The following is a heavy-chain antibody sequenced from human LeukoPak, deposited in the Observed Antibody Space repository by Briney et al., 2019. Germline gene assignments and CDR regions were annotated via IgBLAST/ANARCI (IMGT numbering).Heavy chain of an antibody. CDR3: SRSPHSYTSGWFYFDY. Sequence: GGSLRLSCAASGFTFSNYTIHWVRQAPVKGLKWVAVISCDGNNKYYADSVKGRFTISRDNSKNTLYLQINSLRAEDTAVYYCSRSPHSYTSGWFYFDYWGQGTLVTVSS. J-gene: IGHJ4*02. V-gene: IGHV3-30-3*01. CDR1: GFTFSNYT. CDR2: ISCDGNNK. D-gene: IGHD6-19*01.